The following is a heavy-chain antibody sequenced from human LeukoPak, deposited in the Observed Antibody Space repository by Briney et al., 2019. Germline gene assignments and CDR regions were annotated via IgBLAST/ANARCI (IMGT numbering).Heavy chain of an antibody. Sequence: GGSLRLSCAASGFTFSSYGMHWVRQAPGKGLEWVAFIRYDGSNKYYADSVKGRFTISRDNSKNTLYLQMNSLRAEDTAVYYCAAMVLVYFGYWGQGTLVTVSS. CDR2: IRYDGSNK. CDR1: GFTFSSYG. J-gene: IGHJ4*02. CDR3: AAMVLVYFGY. D-gene: IGHD3-10*01. V-gene: IGHV3-30*02.